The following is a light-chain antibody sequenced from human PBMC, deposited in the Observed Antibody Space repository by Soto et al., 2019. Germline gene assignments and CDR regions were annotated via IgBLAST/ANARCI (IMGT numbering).Light chain of an antibody. J-gene: IGKJ4*01. CDR1: QSVSSN. CDR3: QQYIDWPLT. CDR2: GAS. V-gene: IGKV3-15*01. Sequence: EIVMTQSPATLSVSPGERATLSCRASQSVSSNLAWYQQEPGQAPRLLIYGASTRATGIPARFSGSGSGTEFTLTISSLQSEDFTVYYCQQYIDWPLTFGGGTKVDI.